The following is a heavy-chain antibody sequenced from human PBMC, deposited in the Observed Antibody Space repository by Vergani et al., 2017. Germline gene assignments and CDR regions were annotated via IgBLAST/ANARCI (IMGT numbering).Heavy chain of an antibody. CDR3: ARMGGYDEGDAFRIGYFDS. J-gene: IGHJ4*02. CDR2: IYSTGST. V-gene: IGHV4-59*06. CDR1: GGSISSYY. Sequence: QVQLQESGPGLVKPSETLSLICTVSGGSISSYYWNWIRQHPGKGLEWIGYIYSTGSTHHNPSLRRRINMSVDTSKNQFSLKLNSVTAADTAMYYCARMGGYDEGDAFRIGYFDSWGPGILVTVSS. D-gene: IGHD3-22*01.